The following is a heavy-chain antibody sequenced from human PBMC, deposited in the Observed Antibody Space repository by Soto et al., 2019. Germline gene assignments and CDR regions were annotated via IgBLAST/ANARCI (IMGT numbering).Heavy chain of an antibody. CDR2: IYWNGDK. V-gene: IGHV2-5*01. CDR3: AHRPSGWFLFDY. J-gene: IGHJ4*02. CDR1: GFSLSTSGVG. Sequence: QITLKESGPTLVKPTQTLTLTCTFSGFSLSTSGVGVVWIRQSPGKALQWLALIYWNGDKRYNPSLKTRLTITKDTSKNQVVLTLTNMDPVDTATYYCAHRPSGWFLFDYWGQGTLVTVSS. D-gene: IGHD6-19*01.